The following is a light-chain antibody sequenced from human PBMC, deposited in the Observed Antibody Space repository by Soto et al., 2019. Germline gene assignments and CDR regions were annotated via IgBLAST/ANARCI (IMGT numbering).Light chain of an antibody. CDR2: DAS. Sequence: DIQMTQSPSSLSASVGDRVTITCQASQDITSYLNWYQHKPGKAPKLLIYDASILEAGVPPRFSGSGSGTEFTLTISRLQPEDVATYYCQHCDYLPIFGPGTTVDFK. V-gene: IGKV1-33*01. CDR3: QHCDYLPI. CDR1: QDITSY. J-gene: IGKJ3*01.